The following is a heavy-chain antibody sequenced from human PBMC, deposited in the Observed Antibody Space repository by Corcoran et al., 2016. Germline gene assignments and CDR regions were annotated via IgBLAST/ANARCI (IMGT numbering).Heavy chain of an antibody. Sequence: QVQLVQSGAEVKKPGASVKVSCKASGYTFTGYYMHWVRQAPGQGLEWMGWINPNSGGTNYAQKFQGRVTMTRATTISTSYMELSRLRSDDTAVYYCARSIAAAGKGSFWGQGTLVTVSS. CDR3: ARSIAAAGKGSF. V-gene: IGHV1-2*02. D-gene: IGHD6-13*01. CDR1: GYTFTGYY. CDR2: INPNSGGT. J-gene: IGHJ4*02.